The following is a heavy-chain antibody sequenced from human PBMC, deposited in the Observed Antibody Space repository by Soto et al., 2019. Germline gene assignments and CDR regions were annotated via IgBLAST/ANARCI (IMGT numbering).Heavy chain of an antibody. D-gene: IGHD1-1*01. J-gene: IGHJ4*02. CDR1: GFTFSSYS. Sequence: QVQLVESGGGVVQPGRSVRLSCAASGFTFSSYSMHWVRQAPGKGLERVAVISYDGINEYYADSVQGRFTLSRDNSKDTLYLQMNSLTTEDTAVYYCARDDVQLEPGAYFDDWGQGTLVTVSS. CDR2: ISYDGINE. CDR3: ARDDVQLEPGAYFDD. V-gene: IGHV3-30-3*01.